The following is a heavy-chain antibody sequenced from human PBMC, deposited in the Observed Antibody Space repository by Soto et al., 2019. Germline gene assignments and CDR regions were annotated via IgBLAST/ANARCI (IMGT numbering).Heavy chain of an antibody. V-gene: IGHV4-59*01. Sequence: PSETLSLTCTVSGGSISSYYWSWIRQPPGKGLERIAYIYYRGSTNYNPSLKSRVTISVDTSKNQFSLKLSSVTAADMAVYYCARTGYYYDSSGYYYVHDYWGQGSLVTVLL. D-gene: IGHD3-22*01. J-gene: IGHJ4*02. CDR2: IYYRGST. CDR3: ARTGYYYDSSGYYYVHDY. CDR1: GGSISSYY.